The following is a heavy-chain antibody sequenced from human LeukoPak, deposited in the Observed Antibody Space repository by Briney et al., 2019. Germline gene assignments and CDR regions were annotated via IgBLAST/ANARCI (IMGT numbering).Heavy chain of an antibody. CDR2: IYPGDSDT. V-gene: IGHV5-51*01. CDR3: ARQHSFGSGSSRLGWFDP. Sequence: GESLKISCKGSGYSFISYLIGWVRQMPGKGLEWMGIIYPGDSDTRYSPSFQGQVTISADKSISTAYLQWSSLNASDTAMYFCARQHSFGSGSSRLGWFDPWGQGTLVTVSS. D-gene: IGHD3-10*01. J-gene: IGHJ5*02. CDR1: GYSFISYL.